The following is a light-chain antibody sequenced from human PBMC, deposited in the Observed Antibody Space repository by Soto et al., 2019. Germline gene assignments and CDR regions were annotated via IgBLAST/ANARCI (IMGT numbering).Light chain of an antibody. J-gene: IGKJ5*01. CDR3: QQYNNWPPIT. Sequence: EIVRTQSPATLSVSPGERATLSCRASQSFSSNLAWYQQKPGQAPRHLIYGAATRATGIPARFSGSRSGTEFTLTISSLQSEDFAVYYCQQYNNWPPITFGQGTRLEIK. CDR2: GAA. CDR1: QSFSSN. V-gene: IGKV3-15*01.